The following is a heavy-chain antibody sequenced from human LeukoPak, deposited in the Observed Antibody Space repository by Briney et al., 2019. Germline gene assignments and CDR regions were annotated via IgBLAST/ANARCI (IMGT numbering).Heavy chain of an antibody. D-gene: IGHD3-16*02. V-gene: IGHV4-4*07. J-gene: IGHJ4*02. CDR2: VHSNGDT. Sequence: PSETLSLTCTVSGASIRTYFWSWFRQPPGKGLEWIGRVHSNGDTYYNPSLESRVTLSMEKSKQQLALTLMSLSAADTAVYYCARDIGLAHWGQGTLVTVSS. CDR1: GASIRTYF. CDR3: ARDIGLAH.